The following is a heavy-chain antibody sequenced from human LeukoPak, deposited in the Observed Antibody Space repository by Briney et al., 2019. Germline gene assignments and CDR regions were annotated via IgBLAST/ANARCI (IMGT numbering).Heavy chain of an antibody. CDR2: ISWNSGSI. CDR1: GFTFDDYA. CDR3: AKAFYSGSYYSDY. Sequence: PGGSLRLSCAASGFTFDDYAMHWVRQARGKGLEWVSGISWNSGSIGYADSVKGRFTISRDNAKNSLYLQMNSLRAEDTALYYCAKAFYSGSYYSDYWGQGTLVTVSS. D-gene: IGHD1-26*01. V-gene: IGHV3-9*01. J-gene: IGHJ4*02.